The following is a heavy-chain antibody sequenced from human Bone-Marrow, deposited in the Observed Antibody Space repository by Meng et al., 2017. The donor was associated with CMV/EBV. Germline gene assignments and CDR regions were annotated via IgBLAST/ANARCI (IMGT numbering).Heavy chain of an antibody. CDR2: ISSYNGNT. V-gene: IGHV1-18*01. CDR1: GYTFTSYG. CDR3: ARGLGYCSSTSCYAMFTIGNYYGMDV. Sequence: GESLKISCKGSGYTFTSYGISWVRQAPGQGLEWMGWISSYNGNTNYAQKLQGRVTMTTDTSTSTAYMELRSLRSDDTAVYYCARGLGYCSSTSCYAMFTIGNYYGMDVWGQGTTVTVSS. D-gene: IGHD2-2*01. J-gene: IGHJ6*01.